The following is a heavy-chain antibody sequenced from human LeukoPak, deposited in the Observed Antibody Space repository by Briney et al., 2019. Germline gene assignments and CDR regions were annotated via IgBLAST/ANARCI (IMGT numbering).Heavy chain of an antibody. D-gene: IGHD3-22*01. CDR1: GGSVSSGSYY. CDR2: IYYSGST. V-gene: IGHV4-61*01. J-gene: IGHJ6*02. CDR3: ARAVSGYYYTAPSKYYYYYYGMDV. Sequence: SETLSLTCTVSGGSVSSGSYYWSWIRQPPGKGLEWIGYIYYSGSTNYNPSLKSRVTISVDTSKNQFSLQLNSVTPEDTAVYYCARAVSGYYYTAPSKYYYYYYGMDVWGQGTTVTVSS.